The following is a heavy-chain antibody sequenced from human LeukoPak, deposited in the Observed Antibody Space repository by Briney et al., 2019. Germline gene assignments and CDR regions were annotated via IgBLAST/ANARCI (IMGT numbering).Heavy chain of an antibody. CDR2: ISGCGSST. Sequence: RGSLRLSCAASGFTFSSYAMSWVRQAPGKGLEWVSAISGCGSSTYYVDSVKGRFTISRDNFKNTLYLQMNSLRAEDTVVYYCAMGSDYAPYGWGQGTLVTVSS. CDR3: AMGSDYAPYG. V-gene: IGHV3-23*01. CDR1: GFTFSSYA. J-gene: IGHJ4*02. D-gene: IGHD4-17*01.